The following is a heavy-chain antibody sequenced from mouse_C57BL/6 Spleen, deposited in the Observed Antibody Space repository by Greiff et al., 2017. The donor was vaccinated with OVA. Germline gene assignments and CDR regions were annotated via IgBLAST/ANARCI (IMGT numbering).Heavy chain of an antibody. V-gene: IGHV8-12*01. J-gene: IGHJ4*01. CDR2: IYWDDDK. CDR1: GFSLSTSGMG. CDR3: ARKGDYDYDGYAMDY. D-gene: IGHD2-4*01. Sequence: QVTLKVCGPGILQSSQTLSLTCSFSGFSLSTSGMGVSWIRQPSGKGLEWLAHIYWDDDKRYNPSLKSRLTISKDTTRNQVFLKVTRVDTADTATYYCARKGDYDYDGYAMDYWGQGTSVTVSS.